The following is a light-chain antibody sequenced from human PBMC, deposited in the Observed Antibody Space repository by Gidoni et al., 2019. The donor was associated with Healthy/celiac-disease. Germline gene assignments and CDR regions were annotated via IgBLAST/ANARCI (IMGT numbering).Light chain of an antibody. V-gene: IGKV2-28*01. CDR2: LGS. Sequence: DIVMPHSPLSLPVTPGEPASISCRSSQSLLHSNGYNYLDWYLQKPGQSPQLLIYLGSNRASGVPDRFSGSGSGTDFTLKISRVEAEDVGVYYCMQALQTPCSFGQGTKLEIK. CDR1: QSLLHSNGYNY. CDR3: MQALQTPCS. J-gene: IGKJ2*04.